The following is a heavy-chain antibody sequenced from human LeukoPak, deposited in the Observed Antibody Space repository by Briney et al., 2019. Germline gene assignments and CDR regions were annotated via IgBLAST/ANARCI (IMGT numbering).Heavy chain of an antibody. CDR2: ITGDGSGT. CDR3: ARFIVTYGDY. CDR1: GFTFSTYW. V-gene: IGHV3-74*01. D-gene: IGHD3-10*01. Sequence: GGSLRLSCVASGFTFSTYWMHWVRQAPGTGLVWVSRITGDGSGTNYADSVKGRFTISRDNAKNTLYLQMDSLRAEDTAVYYCARFIVTYGDYWGQGALVTVSS. J-gene: IGHJ4*02.